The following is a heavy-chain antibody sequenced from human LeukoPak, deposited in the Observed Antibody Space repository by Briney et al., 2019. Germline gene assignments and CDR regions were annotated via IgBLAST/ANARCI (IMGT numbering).Heavy chain of an antibody. Sequence: ASVKVSCKASGYTFTSYGICWVRQAPGQGLEWMGWISAYNGNTNYAQKLQGRVTMTTDTSTSTAYMELRSLRSDDTAVYYCALIAAAGYFDPWGQGTLVTVSS. CDR2: ISAYNGNT. J-gene: IGHJ5*02. CDR3: ALIAAAGYFDP. D-gene: IGHD6-13*01. V-gene: IGHV1-18*04. CDR1: GYTFTSYG.